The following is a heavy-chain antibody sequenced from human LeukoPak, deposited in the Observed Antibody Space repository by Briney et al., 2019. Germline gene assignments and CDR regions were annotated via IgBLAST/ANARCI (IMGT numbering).Heavy chain of an antibody. CDR1: GYSISSGYS. CDR3: ARNMATVVRVDS. D-gene: IGHD3-10*01. CDR2: IYHSGIT. Sequence: SETLSLTCAVSGYSISSGYSWGWIRQPPGRGLEWIGSIYHSGITYFKPSLRSRVTISIDTSKNQLSLKVNSVTAADTAVYYCARNMATVVRVDSWGQGTLVIVSS. J-gene: IGHJ5*01. V-gene: IGHV4-38-2*01.